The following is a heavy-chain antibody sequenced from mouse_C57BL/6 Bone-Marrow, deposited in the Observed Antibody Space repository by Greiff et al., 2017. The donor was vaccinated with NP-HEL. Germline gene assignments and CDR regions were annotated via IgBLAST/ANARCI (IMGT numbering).Heavy chain of an antibody. Sequence: EVQLQESGPGLVKPSQSLSLTCSVTGYSITSGYYWNWIRQFPGNKLEWMGYISYDGSNNYNPSLKNRIPITRDTSKNQFFLKLNSVTTEDTATYDCATEYSPISRPYYGNLWFAYWGQGTLVTVSA. CDR3: ATEYSPISRPYYGNLWFAY. D-gene: IGHD2-10*01. CDR1: GYSITSGYY. CDR2: ISYDGSN. V-gene: IGHV3-6*01. J-gene: IGHJ3*01.